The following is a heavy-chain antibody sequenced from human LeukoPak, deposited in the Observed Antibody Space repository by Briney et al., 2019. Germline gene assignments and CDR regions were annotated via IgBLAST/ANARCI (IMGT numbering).Heavy chain of an antibody. CDR1: GGTFSSYA. D-gene: IGHD3-10*01. V-gene: IGHV1-69*04. Sequence: SVKVSCKASGGTFSSYAISLVRQAPGQGLEWMGRIIPILGIANYAQKFQGRVTITADKSTSTAYMELSSLRSEDTAVYYCARTRRRGSGSYFPFDYWGQGTLVTVSS. CDR3: ARTRRRGSGSYFPFDY. CDR2: IIPILGIA. J-gene: IGHJ4*02.